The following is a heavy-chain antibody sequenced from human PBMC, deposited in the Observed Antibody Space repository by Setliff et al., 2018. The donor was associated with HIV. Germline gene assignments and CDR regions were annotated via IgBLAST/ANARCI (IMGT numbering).Heavy chain of an antibody. Sequence: SETLSLTCTVYDSGTYYWSWIRQPAGKGLEWIGRVSSRGDTNYNPSLKSRVTMSVDTSKNQFSLKLTSVTASDTAVYYCARAAAGNTGPFDLWGQGSPVTVSS. J-gene: IGHJ4*02. D-gene: IGHD4-17*01. CDR1: DSGTYY. V-gene: IGHV4-4*07. CDR3: ARAAAGNTGPFDL. CDR2: VSSRGDT.